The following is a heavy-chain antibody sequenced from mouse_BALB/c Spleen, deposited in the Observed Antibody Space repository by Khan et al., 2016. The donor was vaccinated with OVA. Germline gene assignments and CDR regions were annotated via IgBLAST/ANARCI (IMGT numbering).Heavy chain of an antibody. V-gene: IGHV2-3*01. CDR1: GFSLTSYG. D-gene: IGHD2-3*01. CDR3: AKWGDGSTYAMDY. Sequence: LQLKESGPGLVAPSQSLSITCTVSGFSLTSYGVNWVRQPPGKGLEWLGVIWGDGSTNYHSALISRLSIFKDNSKSQGFLELNSLQTDDTATYYCAKWGDGSTYAMDYWGQGTSVTGSS. CDR2: IWGDGST. J-gene: IGHJ4*01.